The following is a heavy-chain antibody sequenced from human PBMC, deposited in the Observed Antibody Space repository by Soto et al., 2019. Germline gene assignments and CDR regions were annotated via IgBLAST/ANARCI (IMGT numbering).Heavy chain of an antibody. D-gene: IGHD3-10*01. Sequence: EVQLVESGGGLVQPGGSLRLSCAASGLSVSNNYMSWVRQAPGKGLEWVSTIFSGTTTYYADSVKGRFTISTHNSKNTLYLQINSLRTEETAVYYCARDSPYYASGHGMDVWGPGTTVTVSS. CDR1: GLSVSNNY. CDR2: IFSGTTT. V-gene: IGHV3-53*04. J-gene: IGHJ6*02. CDR3: ARDSPYYASGHGMDV.